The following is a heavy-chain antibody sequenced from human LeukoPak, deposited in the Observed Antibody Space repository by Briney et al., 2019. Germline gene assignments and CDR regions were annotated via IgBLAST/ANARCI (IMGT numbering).Heavy chain of an antibody. Sequence: PSETLSLTCAVYGGSFSGYYWIWILQPPGTGLEWIGEINHSGSTNYNPSIKSRVTISVDSTKNQSSLKLSSVTAADTAVYYCARPNWNDVGYAFDIWGQGTMVTVSS. J-gene: IGHJ3*02. V-gene: IGHV4-34*01. CDR3: ARPNWNDVGYAFDI. D-gene: IGHD1-20*01. CDR1: GGSFSGYY. CDR2: INHSGST.